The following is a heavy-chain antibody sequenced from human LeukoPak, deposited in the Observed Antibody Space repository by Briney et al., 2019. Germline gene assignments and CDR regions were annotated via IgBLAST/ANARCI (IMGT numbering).Heavy chain of an antibody. J-gene: IGHJ3*02. Sequence: GASVKVSCKLSGYTLTELSMHWVRQAPGKGLEWMGGFDPVDGETIYAQKVQGRVTMTEDTSTETAYMELSSLRSEDTAVYYCATALGGDYVGDAFDIWGQGTMVTVSS. V-gene: IGHV1-24*01. CDR3: ATALGGDYVGDAFDI. CDR1: GYTLTELS. D-gene: IGHD4-17*01. CDR2: FDPVDGET.